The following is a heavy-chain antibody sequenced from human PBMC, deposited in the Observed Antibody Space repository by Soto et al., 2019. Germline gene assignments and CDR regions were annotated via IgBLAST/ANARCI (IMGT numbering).Heavy chain of an antibody. Sequence: QVHLVESGGGVVQPGRSLRLSCVASGFSFSDSGMHWVRQAPGKGLEWVAAKSYDGSNKYYADSVNDRFTISRDNSKNTLSLQMNSLRAEDKAVYYCAKSVRYCLGSSCSPEAFDVWGQGTLVSVSS. CDR3: AKSVRYCLGSSCSPEAFDV. V-gene: IGHV3-30*18. J-gene: IGHJ3*01. D-gene: IGHD2-15*01. CDR1: GFSFSDSG. CDR2: KSYDGSNK.